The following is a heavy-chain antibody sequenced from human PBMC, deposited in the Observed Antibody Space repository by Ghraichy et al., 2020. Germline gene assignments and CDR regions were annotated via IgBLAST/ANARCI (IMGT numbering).Heavy chain of an antibody. CDR2: IYYSGST. CDR3: ARDEAGYGSGSYVVY. V-gene: IGHV4-39*07. D-gene: IGHD3-10*01. J-gene: IGHJ4*02. CDR1: GGSISSSSYY. Sequence: SETLSLTCTVSGGSISSSSYYWGWLRQPPGKGLEWIGSIYYSGSTYYNPSLKSRVTISVDTPKNQFSLKLSSVTAADTAVYYCARDEAGYGSGSYVVYWGQRTLVTVSS.